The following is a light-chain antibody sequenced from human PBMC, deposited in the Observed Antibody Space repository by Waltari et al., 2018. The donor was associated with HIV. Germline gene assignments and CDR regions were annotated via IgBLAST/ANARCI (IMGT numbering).Light chain of an antibody. V-gene: IGLV2-8*01. Sequence: QSALTQPPSASGSPGQSVTISCTGTSSDVGGYNYVSWYQQHPGKAPKLMIYEVSKRPSGVPDRVSGSKSGNTASLTVSGLQAEDEADDYCSSYAGSNIVFGGGTKLTVL. CDR2: EVS. CDR3: SSYAGSNIV. J-gene: IGLJ2*01. CDR1: SSDVGGYNY.